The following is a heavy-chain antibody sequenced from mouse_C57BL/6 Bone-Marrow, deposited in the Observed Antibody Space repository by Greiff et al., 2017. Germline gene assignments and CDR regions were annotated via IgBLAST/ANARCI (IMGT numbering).Heavy chain of an antibody. Sequence: EVQRVESGAELVRPGASVKLSCTASGFNITDDYMHWVQQRPEQGLEWIGWIDPENGDTEYASKFQGKATITADTSSNTAYLQLSSLTSEDTAVYYCTTEYGSSYPAGFAYWGQGTLVTVSA. D-gene: IGHD1-1*01. CDR1: GFNITDDY. CDR2: IDPENGDT. J-gene: IGHJ3*01. CDR3: TTEYGSSYPAGFAY. V-gene: IGHV14-4*01.